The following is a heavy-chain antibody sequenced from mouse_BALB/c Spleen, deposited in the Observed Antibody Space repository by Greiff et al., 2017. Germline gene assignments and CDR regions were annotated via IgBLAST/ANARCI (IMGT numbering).Heavy chain of an antibody. J-gene: IGHJ3*01. Sequence: VQLQQSGAELVKPGASVKLSCTASGFNIKDTYMHWVKQRPEQGLEWIGRIDPANGNTKYDPKFQGKATITADTSSNTAYLQLSSLTSEDTAVYYCARDPGDYDRFAYWGQGTLVTVSA. CDR2: IDPANGNT. V-gene: IGHV14-3*02. CDR3: ARDPGDYDRFAY. CDR1: GFNIKDTY. D-gene: IGHD2-4*01.